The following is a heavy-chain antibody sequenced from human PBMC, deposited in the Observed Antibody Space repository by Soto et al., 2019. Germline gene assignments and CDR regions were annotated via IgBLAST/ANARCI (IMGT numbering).Heavy chain of an antibody. CDR2: IKQDGSEK. CDR3: AGAGGCVFDS. CDR1: GFTFSAYW. V-gene: IGHV3-7*01. J-gene: IGHJ4*02. Sequence: EVQLVGSGGDWVQRGGSLRLSCVRSGFTFSAYWMTWVREAPGTGLEWVAVIKQDGSEKYYVDTVKGRFTISRYNVKNSLFQQMNSLRAEDTGVYFGAGAGGCVFDSWGQGTLVTVSS. D-gene: IGHD6-25*01.